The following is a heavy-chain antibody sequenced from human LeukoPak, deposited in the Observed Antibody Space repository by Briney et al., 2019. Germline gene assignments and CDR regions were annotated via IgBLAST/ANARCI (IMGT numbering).Heavy chain of an antibody. CDR2: ISGSGGST. Sequence: PGGSLRLSCAASGFTFSSYGMSWVRQAPGKGLEWVSAISGSGGSTYYADSVKGRFTISRDNSKNTLYLQMNSLRAEDTAVFYCAKGGARLHSYYFDYWGQGTLVTVSS. V-gene: IGHV3-23*01. CDR1: GFTFSSYG. J-gene: IGHJ4*02. D-gene: IGHD1-26*01. CDR3: AKGGARLHSYYFDY.